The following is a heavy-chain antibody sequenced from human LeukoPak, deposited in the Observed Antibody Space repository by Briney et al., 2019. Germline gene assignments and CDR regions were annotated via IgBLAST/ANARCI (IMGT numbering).Heavy chain of an antibody. CDR3: ARALYCSGGSCYYYFDY. J-gene: IGHJ4*02. V-gene: IGHV1-69*06. CDR2: IIPIFGTA. Sequence: SVTVSCKASGGTFSSYAISWARQAPGQGLEWMGRIIPIFGTANYAQKFQGRVTITADKSTSTAYMELSSLRSEDTAVYYCARALYCSGGSCYYYFDYWGQGTLVSVSS. CDR1: GGTFSSYA. D-gene: IGHD2-15*01.